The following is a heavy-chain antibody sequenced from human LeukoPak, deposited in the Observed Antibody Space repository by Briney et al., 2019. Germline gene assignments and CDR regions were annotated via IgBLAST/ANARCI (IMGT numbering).Heavy chain of an antibody. D-gene: IGHD5-18*01. CDR3: ARDPTGGYSYGLLDY. CDR1: GFTFCSYA. V-gene: IGHV3-30*01. Sequence: GGSLRLSCAASGFTFCSYAVHWVRQAPGKGGEGVALISKDGRNKYYADSVKGRFTISTDNSKTTLYLQMNSLRVEDTAMYYCARDPTGGYSYGLLDYWGQGTLVTVSS. CDR2: ISKDGRNK. J-gene: IGHJ4*02.